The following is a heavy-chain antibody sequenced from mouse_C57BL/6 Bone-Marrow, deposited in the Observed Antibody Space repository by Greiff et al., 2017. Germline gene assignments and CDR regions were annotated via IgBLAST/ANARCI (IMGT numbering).Heavy chain of an antibody. D-gene: IGHD1-1*01. CDR1: GYTFTSYD. CDR2: IYPRDGST. V-gene: IGHV1-85*01. Sequence: QVQLQQSGPELVKPGASVKLSCKASGYTFTSYDINWVKQRPGQGLEWIGWIYPRDGSTTYNEKFKGKATLTVDTSSSTAYMELPILTSEDSAVYFCARLEFDGSSGDWYFDVWGTGTTVTVSS. CDR3: ARLEFDGSSGDWYFDV. J-gene: IGHJ1*03.